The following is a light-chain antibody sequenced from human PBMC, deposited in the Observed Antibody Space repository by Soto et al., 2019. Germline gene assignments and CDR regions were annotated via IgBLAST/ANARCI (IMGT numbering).Light chain of an antibody. CDR1: HSVNSH. V-gene: IGKV3-15*01. J-gene: IGKJ5*01. CDR3: QQYKNWPL. CDR2: GAS. Sequence: MMMTQSPATLPVSPEEGVTFSYRTSHSVNSHVAWYQQKPGQAPRLLLYGASSRASGIPVRFSGSGFGTEFTLTISSLQSEDFTVYYCQQYKNWPLFGQGTRLEIK.